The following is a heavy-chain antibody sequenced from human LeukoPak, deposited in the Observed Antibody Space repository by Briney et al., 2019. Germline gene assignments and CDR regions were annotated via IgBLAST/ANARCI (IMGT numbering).Heavy chain of an antibody. CDR1: GLTFSSYA. J-gene: IGHJ4*02. Sequence: QPGGSLRLSCAASGLTFSSYAMSWARQAPGKGLEWVSAISGSGNSTYYADSVKGRFTISTDNSKNTLYLQMNSLRAEDTAVYYCAKVRGGYFDYWGQGTLVTVSS. V-gene: IGHV3-23*01. CDR2: ISGSGNST. D-gene: IGHD3-10*01. CDR3: AKVRGGYFDY.